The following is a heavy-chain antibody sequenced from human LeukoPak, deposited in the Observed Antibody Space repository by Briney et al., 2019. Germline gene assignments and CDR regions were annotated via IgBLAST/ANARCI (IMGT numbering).Heavy chain of an antibody. V-gene: IGHV3-21*01. CDR3: AREGSGSYYEGGFGY. Sequence: GGSLRLSCAASGFTFSSYSMNWVRQAPGKGLEWVSSISSSSTYIYYADSVRGRFTISRDNAKNSLYLQMNSLRAEDTAVYYCAREGSGSYYEGGFGYWGQGTLVTVSS. CDR2: ISSSSTYI. J-gene: IGHJ4*02. CDR1: GFTFSSYS. D-gene: IGHD1-26*01.